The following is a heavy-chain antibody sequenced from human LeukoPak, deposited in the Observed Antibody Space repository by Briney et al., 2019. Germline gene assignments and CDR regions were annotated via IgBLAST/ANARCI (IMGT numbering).Heavy chain of an antibody. Sequence: SSVKVSCKSSGYTFTSYDINWVRQATGQGLEWMGWMNPNSGNTGYAQKFQGRVTMTRNTSISTAYMELSSLRSEDTAVYYCAIVGYCSSTSRYENRYAYYYYMDVWGKGTTVTVSS. V-gene: IGHV1-8*01. J-gene: IGHJ6*03. CDR1: GYTFTSYD. CDR2: MNPNSGNT. CDR3: AIVGYCSSTSRYENRYAYYYYMDV. D-gene: IGHD2-2*01.